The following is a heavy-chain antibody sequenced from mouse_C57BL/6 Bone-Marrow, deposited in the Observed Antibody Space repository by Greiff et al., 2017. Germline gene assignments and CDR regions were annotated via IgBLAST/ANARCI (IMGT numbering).Heavy chain of an antibody. D-gene: IGHD2-4*01. CDR1: GFSLTSYG. J-gene: IGHJ4*01. Sequence: VKLQQSGPGLVQPSQSLSITCTVSGFSLTSYGVHWVRQSPGKGLEWLGVIWRGGSTDYNAAFMSRLSITKDNSKSQVFFKMNSLQADDTAIYYCAKIGLYDYDGYAMDYWGQGTSVTVSS. CDR2: IWRGGST. CDR3: AKIGLYDYDGYAMDY. V-gene: IGHV2-5*01.